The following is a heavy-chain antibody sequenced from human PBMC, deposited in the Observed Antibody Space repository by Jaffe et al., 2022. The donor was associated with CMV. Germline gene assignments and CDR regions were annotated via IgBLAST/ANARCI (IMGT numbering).Heavy chain of an antibody. Sequence: EVQLVQSGAEVKKPGESLRISCKGSGYSFTSYWISWVRQMPGKGLEWMGRIDPSDSYTNYSPSFQGHVTISADKSISTAYLQWSSLKASDTAMYYCARHIATITPMTYDSSGYQDYFDYWGQGTLVTVSS. V-gene: IGHV5-10-1*03. CDR3: ARHIATITPMTYDSSGYQDYFDY. CDR2: IDPSDSYT. D-gene: IGHD3-22*01. J-gene: IGHJ4*02. CDR1: GYSFTSYW.